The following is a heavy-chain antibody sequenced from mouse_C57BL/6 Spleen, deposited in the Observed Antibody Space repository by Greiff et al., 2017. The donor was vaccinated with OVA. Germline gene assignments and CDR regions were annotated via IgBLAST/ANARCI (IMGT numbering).Heavy chain of an antibody. CDR1: GYSITSGYY. J-gene: IGHJ1*03. CDR3: ARAPNYYGSSWYFDV. V-gene: IGHV3-6*01. Sequence: EVQVVESGPGLVKPSQSLSLTCSVTGYSITSGYYWNWIRQFPGNKLEWMGYISYDGSNNYNPSLKNRISITRDTSKNQFFLKLNSVTTEDTATYYCARAPNYYGSSWYFDVWGTGTTVTVSS. D-gene: IGHD1-1*01. CDR2: ISYDGSN.